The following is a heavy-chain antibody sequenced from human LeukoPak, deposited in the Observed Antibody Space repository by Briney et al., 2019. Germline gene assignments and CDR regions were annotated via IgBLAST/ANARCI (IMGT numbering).Heavy chain of an antibody. CDR1: GGSFSGYY. CDR2: IYTSGST. CDR3: AKLEYDFWSGLVSGYMDV. D-gene: IGHD3-3*01. V-gene: IGHV4-4*09. Sequence: SETLSLTCAVYGGSFSGYYWSWIRQPPGKGLEWIGYIYTSGSTNYNPSLKSRVTISVDTSKNQFSLKLSSVTAADTAVYYCAKLEYDFWSGLVSGYMDVWGKGTTVTVSS. J-gene: IGHJ6*03.